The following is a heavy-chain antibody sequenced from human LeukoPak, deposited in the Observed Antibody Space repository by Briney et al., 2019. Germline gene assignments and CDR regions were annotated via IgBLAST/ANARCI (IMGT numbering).Heavy chain of an antibody. D-gene: IGHD1-7*01. CDR1: GYSFTSNV. J-gene: IGHJ4*02. V-gene: IGHV1-18*01. CDR3: ATANNWNYALGY. CDR2: INTGNSNT. Sequence: ASVKVSCKASGYSFTSNVISWVRQAPGQGLEWMGWINTGNSNTNYGQKFQGRVTMTTDTSTGTAYMELRSLRSDDTAMYYCATANNWNYALGYWGQGTLVTVSS.